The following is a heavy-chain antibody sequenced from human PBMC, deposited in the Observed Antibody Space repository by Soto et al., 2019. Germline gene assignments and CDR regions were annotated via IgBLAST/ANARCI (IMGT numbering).Heavy chain of an antibody. CDR3: ARDPAIYSGKFDYGLDV. V-gene: IGHV3-23*01. D-gene: IGHD4-4*01. Sequence: GGSLRLSCAASGFSFSDYAMSWVRQAPGKGLEWVSVISESGGSTHYADSVRGRFTVSRDNAKNSLYLQMNSLRAEDTAVYFCARDPAIYSGKFDYGLDVWGRGTTVTVSS. CDR2: ISESGGST. J-gene: IGHJ6*02. CDR1: GFSFSDYA.